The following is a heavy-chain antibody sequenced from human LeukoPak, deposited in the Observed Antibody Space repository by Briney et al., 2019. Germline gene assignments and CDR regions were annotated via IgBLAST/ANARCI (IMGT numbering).Heavy chain of an antibody. CDR2: IIPIFGTA. D-gene: IGHD2-15*01. V-gene: IGHV1-69*06. CDR1: GGTFSSYA. J-gene: IGHJ4*02. CDR3: ARGRSMGSSTPGGY. Sequence: SVKVSCKASGGTFSSYAISWVRQAPGRGLEWMGGIIPIFGTANYAQKFQGRVTITADKSTSTAYMELSSLRSEDTAVYYCARGRSMGSSTPGGYWGQGTLVTVSS.